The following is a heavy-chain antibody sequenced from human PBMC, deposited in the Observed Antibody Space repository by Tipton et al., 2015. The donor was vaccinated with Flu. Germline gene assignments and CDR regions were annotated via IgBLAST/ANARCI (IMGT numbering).Heavy chain of an antibody. CDR2: IIQSGNA. Sequence: LRLSCTVSGYFISSGYYWGWIRQSPGTGLQWIATIIQSGNAYYNPSLRSRVTISVDTTKNLFSLNLSSVTATDTAVYYCARALNSGREYTFDIWGRGTVVTASS. CDR3: ARALNSGREYTFDI. D-gene: IGHD1-26*01. CDR1: GYFISSGYY. J-gene: IGHJ3*02. V-gene: IGHV4-38-2*02.